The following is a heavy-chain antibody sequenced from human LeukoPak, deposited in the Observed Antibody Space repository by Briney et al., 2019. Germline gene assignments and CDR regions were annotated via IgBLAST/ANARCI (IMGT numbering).Heavy chain of an antibody. V-gene: IGHV4-38-2*01. CDR3: ARNRSVTSTFGIAD. CDR2: IYHSGST. Sequence: SETLSLTCPVSGYSLRSGDYWCLIRQSPGKGLEWIGSIYHSGSTHYNPSLKSRVTISVDTSKNQFSLMQSSVTAADTAVYYCARNRSVTSTFGIADCGQGTLVTVSS. J-gene: IGHJ4*02. D-gene: IGHD4-17*01. CDR1: GYSLRSGDY.